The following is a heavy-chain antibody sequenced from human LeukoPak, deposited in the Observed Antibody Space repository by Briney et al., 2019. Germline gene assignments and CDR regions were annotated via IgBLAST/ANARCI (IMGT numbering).Heavy chain of an antibody. J-gene: IGHJ5*02. D-gene: IGHD3-3*01. CDR1: GGTFSSYA. CDR2: IIPIFGTA. CDR3: ARDGNTYYDFWSGYST. V-gene: IGHV1-69*13. Sequence: GASVKVSCKASGGTFSSYAISWVRQAPGQGLEWVGGIIPIFGTANYAQKFQGRVTITADESTSTAYMELSSLRSEDTAVYYCARDGNTYYDFWSGYSTWGQGTLVTVSS.